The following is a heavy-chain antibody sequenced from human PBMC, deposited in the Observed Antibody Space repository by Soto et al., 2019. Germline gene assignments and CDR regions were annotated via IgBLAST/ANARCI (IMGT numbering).Heavy chain of an antibody. CDR3: AKDNGIAAARYYYGMDV. Sequence: HPGGSLRLSCAASGFTFDDYTMHWVRQAPGKGLEWVSLISWDGGSTYYADSVKGRFTISRDNSKNSLYLQMNSLRTEDTALYYCAKDNGIAAARYYYGMDVWGQGTTVTVSS. D-gene: IGHD6-13*01. CDR1: GFTFDDYT. CDR2: ISWDGGST. V-gene: IGHV3-43*01. J-gene: IGHJ6*02.